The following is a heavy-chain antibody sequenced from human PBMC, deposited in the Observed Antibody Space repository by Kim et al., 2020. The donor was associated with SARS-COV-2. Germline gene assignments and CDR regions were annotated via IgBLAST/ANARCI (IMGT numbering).Heavy chain of an antibody. Sequence: SPSFQGQVTISADKSLRTAYLQWSSLKASDTAMYYCATHQYLPPSEYFQHWGQGTLVTVSS. V-gene: IGHV5-51*01. D-gene: IGHD2-2*01. J-gene: IGHJ1*01. CDR3: ATHQYLPPSEYFQH.